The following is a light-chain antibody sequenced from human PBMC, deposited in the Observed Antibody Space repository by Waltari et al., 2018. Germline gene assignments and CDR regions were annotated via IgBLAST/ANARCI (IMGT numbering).Light chain of an antibody. CDR3: VLYIGSGIWV. V-gene: IGLV8-61*01. CDR1: SGSVSTNYY. CDR2: GTD. J-gene: IGLJ3*02. Sequence: QTVVTQEPSFSVSPGGTVTLTCGLSSGSVSTNYYPSWYQQTPGQPPRTLIYGTDTRSSGVHDRFSGSILGNKAALTITGAQADDEADYYCVLYIGSGIWVFGGGTKLTVL.